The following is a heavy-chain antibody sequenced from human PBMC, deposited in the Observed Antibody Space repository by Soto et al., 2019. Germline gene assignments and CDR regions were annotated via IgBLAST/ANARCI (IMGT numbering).Heavy chain of an antibody. V-gene: IGHV5-51*01. D-gene: IGHD3-10*01. J-gene: IGHJ6*02. Sequence: GESLKISCKCSGYSFTSYWICWVRQMPGKGLEWTGIIHPGDSDTRYSPSFQGQVTISADKSISTAYLQWSSLKASDTAMYYCARQRGRGSHYYCYYGMDVWGQGTTVTVSS. CDR3: ARQRGRGSHYYCYYGMDV. CDR1: GYSFTSYW. CDR2: IHPGDSDT.